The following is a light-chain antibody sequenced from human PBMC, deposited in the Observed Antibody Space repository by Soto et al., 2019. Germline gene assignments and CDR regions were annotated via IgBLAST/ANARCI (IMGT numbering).Light chain of an antibody. Sequence: EIVMTQSPLTLPVTPGEPASMSCRSSQSLLYNNTFNYLDWYLQKPGQSPHLLIYLGSNRASGVPDRFSGSESGTDFSLKISRVEAEDVGTYYCMQALQSLTFGQGTRLETK. CDR1: QSLLYNNTFNY. CDR3: MQALQSLT. V-gene: IGKV2-28*01. CDR2: LGS. J-gene: IGKJ5*01.